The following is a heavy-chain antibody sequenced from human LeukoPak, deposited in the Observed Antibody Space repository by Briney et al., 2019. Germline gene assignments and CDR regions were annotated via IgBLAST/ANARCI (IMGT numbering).Heavy chain of an antibody. J-gene: IGHJ6*02. D-gene: IGHD3-10*01. CDR3: ARPSDVLLFSLVPNYGMDV. Sequence: GGSLRLSCAASGFIFSSYAMSWVRQAPGKGLEWVSAISGSGGSTYYADSVKGRFTISRDNSKNTLYLQMNSLRAEDTAVYYCARPSDVLLFSLVPNYGMDVWGQGTTVTVSS. CDR2: ISGSGGST. CDR1: GFIFSSYA. V-gene: IGHV3-23*01.